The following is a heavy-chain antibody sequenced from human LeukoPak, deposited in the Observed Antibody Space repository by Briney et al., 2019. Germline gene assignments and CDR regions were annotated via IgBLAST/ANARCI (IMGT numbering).Heavy chain of an antibody. V-gene: IGHV3-23*01. D-gene: IGHD7-27*01. CDR3: AKDGSPFLPSGNWD. Sequence: ETLFLTCAVSGGSISSSNWWSWVRQAPGKGLEWVSGISGSGGSTFYADSVKGRFTISRDNSKNTLYLQMNSLRVEDTAIYYCAKDGSPFLPSGNWDWGQGALVTVSS. CDR2: ISGSGGST. J-gene: IGHJ4*02. CDR1: GGSISSSN.